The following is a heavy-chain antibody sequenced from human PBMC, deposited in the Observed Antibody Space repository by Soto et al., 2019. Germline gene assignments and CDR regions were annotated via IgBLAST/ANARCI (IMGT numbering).Heavy chain of an antibody. Sequence: QVQLVESGGGVVQPGRSLRLSCAASGFTFSSFGMHWVRQAPGKGLEWVAVASYDGSYKYYADSVKGRFTNSRDNSKNTLYLQRNSLRAEDTAVYYCAKERSVVATTPDFDYWGQGTLVTVSS. J-gene: IGHJ4*02. CDR3: AKERSVVATTPDFDY. CDR1: GFTFSSFG. V-gene: IGHV3-30*18. D-gene: IGHD5-12*01. CDR2: ASYDGSYK.